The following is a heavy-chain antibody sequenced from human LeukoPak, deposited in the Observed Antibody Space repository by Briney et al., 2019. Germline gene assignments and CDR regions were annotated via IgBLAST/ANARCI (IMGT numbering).Heavy chain of an antibody. J-gene: IGHJ1*01. CDR3: TRDENDDITSEDMQE. V-gene: IGHV3-49*04. CDR1: GFTFGNYA. CDR2: IRSKTYGETT. D-gene: IGHD1-14*01. Sequence: GGPLRLSCTGSGFTFGNYAISWVRQAPGKGLEWVGFIRSKTYGETTEYGTSVKGRFTISRDDSKSIAYLEMNGLRIEDTAIYYCTRDENDDITSEDMQEWGQGTLVIVSA.